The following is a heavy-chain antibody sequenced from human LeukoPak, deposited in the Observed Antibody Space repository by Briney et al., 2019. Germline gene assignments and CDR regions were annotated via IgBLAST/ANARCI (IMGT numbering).Heavy chain of an antibody. V-gene: IGHV3-30*18. CDR2: ISYDGSNK. CDR3: AKDISGSSWGRLDY. J-gene: IGHJ4*02. CDR1: GFIFSSYG. D-gene: IGHD3-10*01. Sequence: PGGSLRLSCAASGFIFSSYGMHWVRQAPGKGLERVAVISYDGSNKYYADSVKGRFTISRDNSKNTLYLQMNSLRAEDTAVYYCAKDISGSSWGRLDYWGQGTLVTVSS.